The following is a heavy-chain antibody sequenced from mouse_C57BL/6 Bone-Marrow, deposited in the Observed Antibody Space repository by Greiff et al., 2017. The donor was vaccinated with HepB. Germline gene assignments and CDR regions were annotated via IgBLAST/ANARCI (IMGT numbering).Heavy chain of an antibody. V-gene: IGHV1-78*01. CDR2: IYPRDGST. Sequence: VKLVESDAELVKPGASVKISCKVSGYTFTDHTIHWMKQRPEQGLEWIGYIYPRDGSTKYNEKFKGKATLTADKSSSTAYMQLNSLTSEDSAVYFCARGLYAVYYAMDYWGQGTSVTVSS. CDR3: ARGLYAVYYAMDY. J-gene: IGHJ4*01. CDR1: GYTFTDHT. D-gene: IGHD3-1*01.